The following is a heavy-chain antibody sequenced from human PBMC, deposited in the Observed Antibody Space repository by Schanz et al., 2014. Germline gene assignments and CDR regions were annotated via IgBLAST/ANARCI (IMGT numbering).Heavy chain of an antibody. D-gene: IGHD5-12*01. V-gene: IGHV3-7*01. CDR3: VGDKGLCAKDIYWLGYDSDV. J-gene: IGHJ6*04. Sequence: EGQLVESGGGLVQPGGSLRLSCVVSGFTFRNYWMSWVRQAPGKGLEWVASIKQEGDERNYVDSVKGRFTISRDNAKKSLTLRMNTLRADDTAVYNSVGDKGLCAKDIYWLGYDSDVWGNGATVTVSS. CDR1: GFTFRNYW. CDR2: IKQEGDER.